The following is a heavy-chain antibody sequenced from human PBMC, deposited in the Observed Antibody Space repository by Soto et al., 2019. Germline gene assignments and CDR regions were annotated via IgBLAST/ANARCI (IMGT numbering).Heavy chain of an antibody. J-gene: IGHJ6*02. CDR3: SLSWFYGMDV. V-gene: IGHV4-31*03. Sequence: SETLSLTCTVSGGSISSGGYYWSWIRQHPGKGLEWIGYIYYSGSTYYNPSLKSRVTISVDTSKNQFSLKLSSVTAADTAVYYCSLSWFYGMDVGGQGTTVTVS. D-gene: IGHD3-9*01. CDR1: GGSISSGGYY. CDR2: IYYSGST.